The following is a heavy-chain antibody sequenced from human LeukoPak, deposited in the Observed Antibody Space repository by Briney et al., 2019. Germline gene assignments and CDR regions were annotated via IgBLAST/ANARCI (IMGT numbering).Heavy chain of an antibody. Sequence: PGGSLRLSCAASGFTFSSYTMHWVRQAPGEGLEWVSSITGGSNYIFYADSLKGRFTISRDNAKNSLSLQMNSLRAEDTAVYYCAREYNAAFDIWGQGTMATVSS. CDR2: ITGGSNYI. J-gene: IGHJ3*02. CDR3: AREYNAAFDI. V-gene: IGHV3-21*01. CDR1: GFTFSSYT. D-gene: IGHD5-24*01.